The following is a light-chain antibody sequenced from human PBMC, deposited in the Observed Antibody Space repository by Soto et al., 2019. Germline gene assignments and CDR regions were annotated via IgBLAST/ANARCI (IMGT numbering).Light chain of an antibody. CDR2: HDS. V-gene: IGLV3-21*02. Sequence: SYELTQPPSVSVAPGQTARITCGETNIGSKRVHWYQQKPGQAPVVVVYHDSDRPSGIPERFSGSNSGNTATLTISAVDAGDEAAYFCQVWDNYSDHVVFGAGTKLTVL. CDR1: NIGSKR. CDR3: QVWDNYSDHVV. J-gene: IGLJ3*02.